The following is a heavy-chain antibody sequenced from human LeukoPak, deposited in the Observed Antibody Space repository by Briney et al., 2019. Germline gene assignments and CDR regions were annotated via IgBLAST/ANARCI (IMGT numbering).Heavy chain of an antibody. D-gene: IGHD6-19*01. CDR3: IAGGWSTDAFEM. CDR1: GFPFSKYV. CDR2: ISGSGGST. J-gene: IGHJ3*02. Sequence: PGRSLRLSCAASGFPFSKYVMSWVRQAPGKGLEWFSGISGSGGSTNYADSVKGRFTISRDNSKNMLFLQINSLRGEDTAVYYCIAGGWSTDAFEMWGQGTTVTVSS. V-gene: IGHV3-23*01.